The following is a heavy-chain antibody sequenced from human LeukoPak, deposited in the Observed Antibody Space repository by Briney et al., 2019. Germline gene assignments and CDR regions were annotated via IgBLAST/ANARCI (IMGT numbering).Heavy chain of an antibody. CDR2: ISAYNGNT. CDR3: GRKAGDCGGGSCYSTDY. V-gene: IGHV1-18*01. Sequence: GASVKVSCKASGYTFTSYGISWVRQAPGQGLEWMGWISAYNGNTNYAQKFQGRVTITTDESTSTAYMEVSSLRSEDTAVYYCGRKAGDCGGGSCYSTDYWGQGTLVTVSS. D-gene: IGHD2-15*01. J-gene: IGHJ4*02. CDR1: GYTFTSYG.